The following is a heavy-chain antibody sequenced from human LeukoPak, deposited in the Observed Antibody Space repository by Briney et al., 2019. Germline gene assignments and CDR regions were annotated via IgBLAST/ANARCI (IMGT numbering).Heavy chain of an antibody. V-gene: IGHV3-48*01. D-gene: IGHD1-1*01. CDR2: ISASGANI. CDR3: ARVKGTYFDY. J-gene: IGHJ4*02. CDR1: GFPLSSYS. Sequence: GGSLRLSCTVSGFPLSSYSMNWFRQAPGKGLEWVAYISASGANIYYVDSVMGRFTVSRDNPQSSLFLQMNSRRAEDTAVYYCARVKGTYFDYWGQGALVTVSS.